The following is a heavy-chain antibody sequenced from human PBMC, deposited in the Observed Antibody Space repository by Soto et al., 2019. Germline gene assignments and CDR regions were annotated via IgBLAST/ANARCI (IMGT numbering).Heavy chain of an antibody. D-gene: IGHD5-12*01. V-gene: IGHV5-51*01. CDR3: ARPERLKMATTVYYYYYGMDV. Sequence: ESLKISCKGSGYSFTSYWIGWVRQMPGKGLEWMGIIYPGDSDTRYSPSFQGQVTISADKSISTAYLQLSSLKASDTAMYYCARPERLKMATTVYYYYYGMDVWGQGTTVTVSS. CDR2: IYPGDSDT. J-gene: IGHJ6*02. CDR1: GYSFTSYW.